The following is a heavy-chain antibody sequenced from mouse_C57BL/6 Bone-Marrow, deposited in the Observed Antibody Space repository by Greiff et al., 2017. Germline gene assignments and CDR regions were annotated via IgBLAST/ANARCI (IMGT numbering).Heavy chain of an antibody. D-gene: IGHD1-2*01. CDR1: GYTFTSYW. V-gene: IGHV1-55*01. CDR3: ARGGYYGRGAMDY. CDR2: IYPGSGST. J-gene: IGHJ4*01. Sequence: QVQLQQPGAELVKPGASVKMSCKASGYTFTSYWITWVKQRPGQGLEWIGEIYPGSGSTNYNEKFKSKATLTVDTSSSTAYMQLSSLTSEDSAVYYCARGGYYGRGAMDYWGQGTSVTVSS.